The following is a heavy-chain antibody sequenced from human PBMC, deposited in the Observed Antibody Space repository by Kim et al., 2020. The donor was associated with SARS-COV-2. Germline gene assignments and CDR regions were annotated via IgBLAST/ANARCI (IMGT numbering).Heavy chain of an antibody. V-gene: IGHV5-51*01. CDR3: ARQGSIAAAGTFDP. J-gene: IGHJ5*02. D-gene: IGHD6-13*01. Sequence: STSFQGQVTISAGKSISTAYLQWSSLKASDTAMYYCARQGSIAAAGTFDPWGQGTLVTVSS.